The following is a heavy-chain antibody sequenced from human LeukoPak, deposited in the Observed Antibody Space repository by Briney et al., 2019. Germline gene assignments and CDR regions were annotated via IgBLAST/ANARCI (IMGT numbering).Heavy chain of an antibody. Sequence: SEPLSLTCAVYGGSFSGYYWSWIRQPPGKGLEWIGEINHSGSTNYNPTLKSRVTISVDTSKNQFSLKLSSVTAADTAVYYCARGRGRALDYWGQGTLVTVSS. CDR3: ARGRGRALDY. D-gene: IGHD6-25*01. CDR2: INHSGST. V-gene: IGHV4-34*01. CDR1: GGSFSGYY. J-gene: IGHJ4*02.